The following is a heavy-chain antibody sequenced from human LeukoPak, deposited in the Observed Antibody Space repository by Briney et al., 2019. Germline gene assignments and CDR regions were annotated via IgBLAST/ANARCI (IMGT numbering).Heavy chain of an antibody. CDR3: ARVLYYYGSGSYSPQTYYYYMDV. J-gene: IGHJ6*03. CDR2: IYYSGST. CDR1: GGSISSYY. D-gene: IGHD3-10*01. V-gene: IGHV4-59*12. Sequence: PSETLSLTCTVSGGSISSYYWSWIRQPPGKGLEWIGYIYYSGSTNYNPSLKSRVTISVDTSKNQFSLQLNSVTPEDTAVYYCARVLYYYGSGSYSPQTYYYYMDVWGKGTTVTVSS.